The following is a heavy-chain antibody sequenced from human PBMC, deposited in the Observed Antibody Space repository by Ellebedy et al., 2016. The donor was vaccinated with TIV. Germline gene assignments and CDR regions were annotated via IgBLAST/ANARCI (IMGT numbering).Heavy chain of an antibody. D-gene: IGHD6-13*01. CDR3: AREPLPWGYSSSWPNYYYYYGMDV. J-gene: IGHJ6*02. Sequence: ASVKVSXKASGYTFTGYYMHWVRQAPGQGLEWMGWINPNSGGTNYAQKFQGWVTMTRDTSISTAYMELSRLRSDDTAVYYCAREPLPWGYSSSWPNYYYYYGMDVWGQGTTVTVSS. CDR1: GYTFTGYY. V-gene: IGHV1-2*04. CDR2: INPNSGGT.